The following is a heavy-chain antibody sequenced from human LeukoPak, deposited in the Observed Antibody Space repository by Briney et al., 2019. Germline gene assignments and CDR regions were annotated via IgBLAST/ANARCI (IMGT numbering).Heavy chain of an antibody. J-gene: IGHJ4*02. V-gene: IGHV3-20*04. CDR2: INWNGGST. CDR1: GFTFDDYG. D-gene: IGHD3-9*01. CDR3: AKGTRYYDIPLYYFDY. Sequence: GGSLRLSCAASGFTFDDYGMSWVRQAPGKGLEWVSGINWNGGSTGYADSVKGRFTISRDNSKNTLYLQMNSLRAEDTAVYYCAKGTRYYDIPLYYFDYWGQGTLVTVSS.